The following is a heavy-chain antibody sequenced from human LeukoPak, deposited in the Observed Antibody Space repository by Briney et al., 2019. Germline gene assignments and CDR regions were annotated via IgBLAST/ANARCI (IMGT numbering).Heavy chain of an antibody. J-gene: IGHJ4*02. V-gene: IGHV4-31*03. Sequence: SETLSLTCTVSGGXISSGGYYWSWIRQHPGKGLEWIGYIYYSGSTYYNPSLKSRVTISVDTSKNQFSLKLSSVTAADTAVYYCARARSDSSGYYYWGQGTLATVSS. CDR3: ARARSDSSGYYY. CDR2: IYYSGST. D-gene: IGHD3-22*01. CDR1: GGXISSGGYY.